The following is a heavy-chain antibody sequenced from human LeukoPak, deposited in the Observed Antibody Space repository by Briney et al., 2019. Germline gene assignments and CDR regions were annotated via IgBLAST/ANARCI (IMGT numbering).Heavy chain of an antibody. CDR1: GFTFSNAW. J-gene: IGHJ4*02. CDR2: IKSKSGGGTA. D-gene: IGHD2-15*01. Sequence: GGSLRLSCAASGFTFSNAWMSWVRQAPGKGLEYVGRIKSKSGGGTADSAAPVKGRFAISRDDSKNTLYLQMNSLKTEDTAVYYCTTEGGWSFYFDYWGQGTLVPVTS. CDR3: TTEGGWSFYFDY. V-gene: IGHV3-15*01.